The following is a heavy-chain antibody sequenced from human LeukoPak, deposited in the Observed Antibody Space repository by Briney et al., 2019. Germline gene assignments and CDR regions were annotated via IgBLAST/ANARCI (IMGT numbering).Heavy chain of an antibody. J-gene: IGHJ6*03. CDR1: GGSISSSSYY. CDR2: IYYSGST. Sequence: SETLSLTCTVSGGSISSSSYYWSWIRQPPGKGLEWIGYIYYSGSTNHNPSLKSRVTISVDTSKNQFSLKLSSVTAADTAVYYCASSSWAYYYMDVWGKGTTVTISS. D-gene: IGHD6-13*01. CDR3: ASSSWAYYYMDV. V-gene: IGHV4-61*01.